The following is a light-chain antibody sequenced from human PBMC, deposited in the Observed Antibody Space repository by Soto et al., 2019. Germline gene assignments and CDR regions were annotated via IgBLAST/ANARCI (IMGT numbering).Light chain of an antibody. CDR1: QVISTY. Sequence: DIHLTQSPSFLSASVGDRVTITCRASQVISTYLALYQQKPGKAPKLLIYGASTLQGGVPSRFSGSGSGTEFTLTISSLQPEDFATYYCQQLNSCPQTFGQGTKVDIK. CDR3: QQLNSCPQT. CDR2: GAS. J-gene: IGKJ1*01. V-gene: IGKV1-9*01.